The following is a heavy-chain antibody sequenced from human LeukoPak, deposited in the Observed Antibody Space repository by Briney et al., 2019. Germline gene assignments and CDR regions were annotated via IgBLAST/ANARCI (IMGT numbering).Heavy chain of an antibody. CDR1: GFTFSSYA. CDR3: EKGSGEWRLWYYIDY. D-gene: IGHD5-18*01. Sequence: GGSLRLSCAASGFTFSSYAMHWVRQAPGKGLEWVAVISYDGSNKYYADSVKGRFTISRDNSKNTLYLQMNSLRAEDTAVYYCEKGSGEWRLWYYIDYWGQGTLVTVSS. CDR2: ISYDGSNK. J-gene: IGHJ4*02. V-gene: IGHV3-30*04.